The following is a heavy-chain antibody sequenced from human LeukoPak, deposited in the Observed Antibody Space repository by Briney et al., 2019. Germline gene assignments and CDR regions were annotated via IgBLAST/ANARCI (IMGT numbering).Heavy chain of an antibody. Sequence: SETLSLTCTVSGGSISSYYWSWIRQPPGRGLEWIGYIYYSGSTNYNPSLKSRVTISVDTSKNQFSLKLSSVTTADTAVYYCASGFYDFWSGYFSPNYYYYMDVWGKGTTVTVSS. CDR1: GGSISSYY. CDR3: ASGFYDFWSGYFSPNYYYYMDV. J-gene: IGHJ6*03. D-gene: IGHD3-3*01. V-gene: IGHV4-59*01. CDR2: IYYSGST.